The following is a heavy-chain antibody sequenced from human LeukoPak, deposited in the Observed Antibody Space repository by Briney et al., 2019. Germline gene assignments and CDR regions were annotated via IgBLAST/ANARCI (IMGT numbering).Heavy chain of an antibody. CDR3: ATAMTAMVTYYFDY. Sequence: ASVKVSCKVSGYTLTELSMHWVRQAPGKGLEWMGGFDPEDGETIYAQKLQGRVTMTKDTSTYTAYMELSSPRSEDTDVSYCATAMTAMVTYYFDYWGQGTLVTVSS. J-gene: IGHJ4*02. V-gene: IGHV1-24*01. D-gene: IGHD5-18*01. CDR1: GYTLTELS. CDR2: FDPEDGET.